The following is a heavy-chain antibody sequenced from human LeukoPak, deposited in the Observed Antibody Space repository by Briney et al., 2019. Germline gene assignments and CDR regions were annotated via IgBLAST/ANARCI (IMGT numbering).Heavy chain of an antibody. CDR2: ISYDGSNK. D-gene: IGHD2-2*01. Sequence: AGRSLRLSCAASGFTFSSYGMHWVRQAPGKGLEWVAVISYDGSNKYYADSVKGRFTISRDNSKNTLYLQMDSLRAEDTAVYYCARVECSFTRCCDYYYGMDVWGQGTTVTVSS. J-gene: IGHJ6*02. CDR1: GFTFSSYG. CDR3: ARVECSFTRCCDYYYGMDV. V-gene: IGHV3-30*03.